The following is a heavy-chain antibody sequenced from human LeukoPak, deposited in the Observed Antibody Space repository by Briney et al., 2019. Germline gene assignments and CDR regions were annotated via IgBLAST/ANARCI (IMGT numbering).Heavy chain of an antibody. CDR2: IKQDGSEK. J-gene: IGHJ4*02. D-gene: IGHD2-2*01. CDR1: GFTFSSYW. CDR3: ARSRPDHCSSTSCYYY. V-gene: IGHV3-7*01. Sequence: PWGSLRLSCAASGFTFSSYWMSWVRQAPGKGLEWVANIKQDGSEKYYVDSVKGRFTISRDNAKNSLYLQMNSLRAEDTAVYYCARSRPDHCSSTSCYYYWGQGTLVTVSS.